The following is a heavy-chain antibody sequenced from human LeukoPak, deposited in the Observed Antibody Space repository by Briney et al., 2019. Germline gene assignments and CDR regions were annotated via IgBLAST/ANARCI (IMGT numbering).Heavy chain of an antibody. CDR2: IHYSGST. V-gene: IGHV4-59*01. D-gene: IGHD5-12*01. J-gene: IGHJ4*02. CDR3: ARGDDYKSTLFDY. CDR1: GGSISSYY. Sequence: SETLSLTCTVSGGSISSYYWSWIRQPPGKGLEWIGYIHYSGSTNYSPSLKSRVTISVDTSKKQFSLKLTSATAADTAVYYCARGDDYKSTLFDYWGQGTLVTVSS.